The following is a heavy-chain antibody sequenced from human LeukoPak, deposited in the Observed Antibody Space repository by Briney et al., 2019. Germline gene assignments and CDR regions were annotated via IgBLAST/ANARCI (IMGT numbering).Heavy chain of an antibody. CDR2: ISAIGANT. CDR1: AFTFSSYA. CDR3: VTDSGRGYRHGWVDR. Sequence: GGSLRLAWAASAFTFSSYAMSWVRQAPGELREWVAAISAIGANTYYADSGEDRFTISRDHSKHTPYRQGNSLMAEDTAVYECVTDSGRGYRHGWVDRWGQGTLVSV. J-gene: IGHJ4*02. D-gene: IGHD5-18*01. V-gene: IGHV3-23*01.